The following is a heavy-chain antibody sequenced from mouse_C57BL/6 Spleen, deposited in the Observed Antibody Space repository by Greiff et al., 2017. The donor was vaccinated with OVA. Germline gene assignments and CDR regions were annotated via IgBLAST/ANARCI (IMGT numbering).Heavy chain of an antibody. CDR1: GFTFSSYA. V-gene: IGHV5-9-1*02. J-gene: IGHJ4*01. CDR2: IRSGGDSI. Sequence: EVMLVESGEGLVKPGGSLKLSCAASGFTFSSYALSWVRQTPAKRLEWVAYIRSGGDSIYYADTVKGRFTISRDNATNTLYLQMSSLKSEDTAMYYCTRGKLTGTPYYAMDYWGQGTSVTVSS. D-gene: IGHD4-1*01. CDR3: TRGKLTGTPYYAMDY.